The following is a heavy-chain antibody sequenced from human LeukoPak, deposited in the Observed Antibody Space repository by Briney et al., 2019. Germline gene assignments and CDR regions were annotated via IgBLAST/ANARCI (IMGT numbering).Heavy chain of an antibody. CDR1: GGTFNSYA. CDR2: INPNSGGT. V-gene: IGHV1-2*02. Sequence: ASVKVSCKASGGTFNSYAISWVRQAPGQGLEWMEWINPNSGGTNYAQKFQGRVTMTRDTSISTAFLELSRLRSDDTAVYYCARDFFLGYCSSTSCNPGDYWGPGTLVTVSS. D-gene: IGHD2-2*01. J-gene: IGHJ4*02. CDR3: ARDFFLGYCSSTSCNPGDY.